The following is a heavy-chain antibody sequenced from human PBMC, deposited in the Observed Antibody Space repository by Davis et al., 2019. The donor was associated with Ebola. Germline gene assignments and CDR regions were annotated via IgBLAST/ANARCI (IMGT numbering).Heavy chain of an antibody. CDR1: GGTFSSYA. CDR3: ARYHWNYAVAYNWFDP. Sequence: AASVKVSCKASGGTFSSYAISWVRQAPGQGLEWMGGIIPIFGTANYAQKFQGRVTITADKSTSTAYIELSSLRSEDTAVYYCARYHWNYAVAYNWFDPWGQGTLVTVSS. CDR2: IIPIFGTA. J-gene: IGHJ5*02. D-gene: IGHD1-7*01. V-gene: IGHV1-69*06.